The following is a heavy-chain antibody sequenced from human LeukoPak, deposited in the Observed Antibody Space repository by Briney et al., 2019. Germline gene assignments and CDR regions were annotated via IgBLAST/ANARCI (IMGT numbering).Heavy chain of an antibody. V-gene: IGHV3-23*01. Sequence: GGSLRLSCAASGFTFSTYAMSWVRQAPGKGLEWVSGLSGSGSSAYYADSVKGRFTISRDNSKNTLYLQMNSLRAEDTAVYYCAKAPRPWVGGATGSRYYFDYWGQGTLVTVSS. D-gene: IGHD1-26*01. CDR3: AKAPRPWVGGATGSRYYFDY. CDR2: LSGSGSSA. CDR1: GFTFSTYA. J-gene: IGHJ4*02.